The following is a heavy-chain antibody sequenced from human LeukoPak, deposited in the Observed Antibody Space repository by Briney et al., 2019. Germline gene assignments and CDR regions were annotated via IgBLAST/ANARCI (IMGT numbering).Heavy chain of an antibody. D-gene: IGHD3-16*01. CDR2: INHNGNVN. CDR3: ARGGGLDV. Sequence: GLEWVASINHNGNVNYYVDSVKGRFTISRDNAENSLYLQMSNLRAEDTAVYFCARGGGLDVWGQGATVTVSS. J-gene: IGHJ6*02. V-gene: IGHV3-7*03.